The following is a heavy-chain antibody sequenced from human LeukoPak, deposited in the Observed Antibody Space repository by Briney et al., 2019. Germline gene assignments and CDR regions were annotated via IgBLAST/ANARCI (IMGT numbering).Heavy chain of an antibody. V-gene: IGHV3-48*03. CDR2: ISSSGSTI. CDR1: GFTFSSYE. D-gene: IGHD6-13*01. Sequence: PGGSLRLSCAASGFTFSSYEMNWVRQAPGKGLEWVSYISSSGSTIYYADSVKGRFTISRDNAKNSLYLQMNSLRAEDTAVYYCARGAAADPRNYYYYYMDVWGKGTTVTISS. CDR3: ARGAAADPRNYYYYYMDV. J-gene: IGHJ6*03.